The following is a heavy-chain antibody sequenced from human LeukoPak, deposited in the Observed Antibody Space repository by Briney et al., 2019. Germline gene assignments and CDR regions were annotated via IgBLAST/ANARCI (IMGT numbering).Heavy chain of an antibody. V-gene: IGHV3-7*01. CDR2: IKRGGSEI. CDR1: GFIFSSYC. J-gene: IGHJ4*02. CDR3: AKTRSTGYYAYFVC. Sequence: PGGSLRLSCAASGFIFSSYCMIWVRQAPGKGLEWVANIKRGGSEIYYVDSVKGRFTISRDNAKNSLFLQMNSLRAEDRAVYYSAKTRSTGYYAYFVCWGQGAQPTVS. D-gene: IGHD3-9*01.